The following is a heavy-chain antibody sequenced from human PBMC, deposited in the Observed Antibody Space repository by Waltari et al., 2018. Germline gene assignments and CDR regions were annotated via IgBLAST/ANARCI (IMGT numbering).Heavy chain of an antibody. V-gene: IGHV1-69*08. CDR2: NSPILVTA. D-gene: IGHD3-10*01. Sequence: QVQLVQSGAEVTKPGSSVTVSCKASGGTFRSYAISWVRQAPGQGIEWMGRNSPILVTAKYAQKFQGRVKITADKATSTAYRELSSLRSEDTAVYYCARASYGSQYGMDVWGQGTTVTVSS. J-gene: IGHJ6*02. CDR3: ARASYGSQYGMDV. CDR1: GGTFRSYA.